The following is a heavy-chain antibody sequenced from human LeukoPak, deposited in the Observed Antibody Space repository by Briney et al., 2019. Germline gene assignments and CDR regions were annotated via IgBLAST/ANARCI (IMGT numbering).Heavy chain of an antibody. J-gene: IGHJ6*03. Sequence: PSETLSLTCTVSGGSISSSSYYWGWIRQPPGKGLEWIGSIYYSGSTYYNPSPKSRVTISVDTSENQFSLKLSSVTAADTAVYYCARRSHCSSTSCPRGHYYYYYMDVWGKGTTVTVSS. CDR1: GGSISSSSYY. CDR2: IYYSGST. CDR3: ARRSHCSSTSCPRGHYYYYYMDV. V-gene: IGHV4-39*01. D-gene: IGHD2-2*01.